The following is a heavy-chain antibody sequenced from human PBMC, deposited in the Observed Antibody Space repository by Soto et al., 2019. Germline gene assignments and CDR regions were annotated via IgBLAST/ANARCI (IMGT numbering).Heavy chain of an antibody. J-gene: IGHJ6*02. CDR1: GGTFSDFT. D-gene: IGHD1-1*01. CDR3: ARNGTQTGYSYGMDV. Sequence: QVQLVQSGAELRKPGSSVKVSCKASGGTFSDFTINWVRQAPGQRLEWMGGIIPIFDTANYAEKFQGRVTITADESTSTSFMEVSSLRSEDTAVYYCARNGTQTGYSYGMDVWGQGTRVTVSS. V-gene: IGHV1-69*01. CDR2: IIPIFDTA.